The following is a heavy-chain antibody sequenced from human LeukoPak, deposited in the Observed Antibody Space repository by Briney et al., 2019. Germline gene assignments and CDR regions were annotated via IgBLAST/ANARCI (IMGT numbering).Heavy chain of an antibody. V-gene: IGHV4-31*03. J-gene: IGHJ4*02. D-gene: IGHD3-9*01. Sequence: PSETLSLTCTVSGGSISSGGYYWSWIRQHPGKGLEWIGYIYYSGSTYYNPSLKSRVTISVDTSKNQFSLKLSSVTAADTAVYYCARGGAYYDILTGSTRTIDYWGQGTLVTVSS. CDR3: ARGGAYYDILTGSTRTIDY. CDR2: IYYSGST. CDR1: GGSISSGGYY.